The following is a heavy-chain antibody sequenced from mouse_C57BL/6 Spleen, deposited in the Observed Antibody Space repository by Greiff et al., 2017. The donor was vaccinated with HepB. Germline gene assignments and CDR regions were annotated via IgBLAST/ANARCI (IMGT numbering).Heavy chain of an antibody. V-gene: IGHV1-69*01. CDR3: ARGDDYAY. CDR2: IDPSDSYT. D-gene: IGHD2-4*01. J-gene: IGHJ3*01. CDR1: GYTFTSYW. Sequence: VPLQQPGAELVMPGASVKLSCKASGYTFTSYWMHWVKQRPGQGLEWIGEIDPSDSYTNYNQKFKGKSTLTVDKSSSTAYMQLSSLTSEDSAVYYCARGDDYAYWGQGTLVTVSA.